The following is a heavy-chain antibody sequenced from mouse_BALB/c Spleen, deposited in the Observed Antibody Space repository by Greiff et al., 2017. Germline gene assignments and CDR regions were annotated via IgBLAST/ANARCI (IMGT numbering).Heavy chain of an antibody. D-gene: IGHD2-1*01. J-gene: IGHJ2*01. V-gene: IGHV1-54*01. Sequence: QVQLQQSGAELVRPGTSVKVSCKASGYAFTNYLIEWVKQRPGQGLEWIGVINPGSGGTNYNEKFKGKATLTADKSSSTAYMHLSSLTSDDSAVYFCARSGGNYPYYFDYWGQGTTLTVSS. CDR1: GYAFTNYL. CDR2: INPGSGGT. CDR3: ARSGGNYPYYFDY.